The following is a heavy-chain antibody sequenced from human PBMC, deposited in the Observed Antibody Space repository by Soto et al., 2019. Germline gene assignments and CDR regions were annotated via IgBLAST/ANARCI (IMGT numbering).Heavy chain of an antibody. V-gene: IGHV4-4*02. J-gene: IGHJ4*02. CDR3: ARLEGLATISYYFDF. D-gene: IGHD3-9*01. Sequence: SETLSLTCTVSGASISSSTWWSWVRQPPGRGLEWIGEVYHSGSTKCNPSLKSRVTMSVDKSKNQLTLNLSSVTAADTAVYFCARLEGLATISYYFDFWGPGALVTVSS. CDR1: GASISSSTW. CDR2: VYHSGST.